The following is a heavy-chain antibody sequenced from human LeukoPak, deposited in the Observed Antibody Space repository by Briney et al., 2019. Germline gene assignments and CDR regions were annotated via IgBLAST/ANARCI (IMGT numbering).Heavy chain of an antibody. D-gene: IGHD3-3*01. Sequence: PSQTLSLTCAVSGGSISSGGYSWSWIRQPPGKGLEWIGYIYHSGSTYYNPSLKSRVTISVDRSKNQFSLKLSSVTAADTAVYYCARVSSLRFLEWLPNHIDYWGQGTLVTVSS. J-gene: IGHJ4*02. CDR1: GGSISSGGYS. CDR2: IYHSGST. CDR3: ARVSSLRFLEWLPNHIDY. V-gene: IGHV4-30-2*01.